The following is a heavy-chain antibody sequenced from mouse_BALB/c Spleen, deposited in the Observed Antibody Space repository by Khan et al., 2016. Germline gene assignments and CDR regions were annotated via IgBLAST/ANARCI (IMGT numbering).Heavy chain of an antibody. J-gene: IGHJ3*01. V-gene: IGHV6-6*02. CDR2: IRLQSNNYAT. CDR3: TRPFAY. CDR1: GFTFSNYW. Sequence: EVQLEESGGGLVQPGGSMKLSCVASGFTFSNYWMNWVRQFPEKGLEWIAEIRLQSNNYATHYAESAKGRFTISRDESKSSVYLQMNNLRHEDTGISYCTRPFAYWGQGTLVTVSA.